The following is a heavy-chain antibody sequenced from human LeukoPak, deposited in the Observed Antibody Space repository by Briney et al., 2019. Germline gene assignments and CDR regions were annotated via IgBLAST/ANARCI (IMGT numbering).Heavy chain of an antibody. V-gene: IGHV3-21*01. CDR3: ARGGVTTNWFDP. Sequence: GGSLRLSCAASGFTFSSYSMNWVRQAPGKGLEWVSSISSSSSYIYYADSVKRRFTISRDNAKNSLYLQMNSLRAEDTAVYYCARGGVTTNWFDPWGQGTLVAVSS. CDR2: ISSSSSYI. CDR1: GFTFSSYS. D-gene: IGHD4-11*01. J-gene: IGHJ5*02.